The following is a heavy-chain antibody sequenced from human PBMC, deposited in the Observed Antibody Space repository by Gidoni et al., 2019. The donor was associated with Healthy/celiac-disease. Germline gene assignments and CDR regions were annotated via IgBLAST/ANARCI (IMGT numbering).Heavy chain of an antibody. CDR1: GFTFDDYA. V-gene: IGHV3-9*01. CDR3: AKDRLAAAARGGMDV. Sequence: EVQLVESGGGLVQPGRSLRLSCAASGFTFDDYAMHWVRQAPGKGLEGVSGISWNSGSIGYADSVKGRFTISRDNAKNSLYLQMNSLRAEDTALYYCAKDRLAAAARGGMDVWGQGTTVTVSS. D-gene: IGHD6-13*01. J-gene: IGHJ6*02. CDR2: ISWNSGSI.